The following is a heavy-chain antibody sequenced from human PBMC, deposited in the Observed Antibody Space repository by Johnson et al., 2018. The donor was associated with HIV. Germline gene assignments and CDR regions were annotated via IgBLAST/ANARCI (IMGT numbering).Heavy chain of an antibody. V-gene: IGHV3-11*04. Sequence: QVQLVESGGGVVKPGGSLRLSCAASGFTFSDYYMSWIRQAPGKGLEWVSYISSSGSTYYADSVKGRFTISRDNSKNTLYLQMNSLRAEDTAVYYCARDLVEYSSSSYAFDIWGQGTMVTVSS. CDR1: GFTFSDYY. D-gene: IGHD6-6*01. J-gene: IGHJ3*02. CDR3: ARDLVEYSSSSYAFDI. CDR2: ISSSGST.